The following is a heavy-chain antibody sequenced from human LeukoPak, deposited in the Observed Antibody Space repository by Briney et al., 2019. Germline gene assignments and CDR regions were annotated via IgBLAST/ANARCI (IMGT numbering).Heavy chain of an antibody. J-gene: IGHJ3*02. CDR2: IYYSGST. V-gene: IGHV4-59*01. Sequence: SETLSLTCAVSGGSLSSYYWSWIRQPPGKGPEWIGYIYYSGSTNYNPSLKSRVTISVDTSKNQFSLKLSSVTAADTAVYYCARGERGYSSHAFDIWGQGTMVTVSS. CDR3: ARGERGYSSHAFDI. CDR1: GGSLSSYY. D-gene: IGHD5-18*01.